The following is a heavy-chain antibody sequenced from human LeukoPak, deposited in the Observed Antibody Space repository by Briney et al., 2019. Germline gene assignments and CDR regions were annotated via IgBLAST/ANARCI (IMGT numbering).Heavy chain of an antibody. J-gene: IGHJ4*02. V-gene: IGHV1-3*01. CDR2: INAGNGNT. CDR3: ARDPDSSWYYFDY. CDR1: GYTFTSYA. Sequence: ASVKVSCKASGYTFTSYAMHWARQAPGQRLEWMGWINAGNGNTKYSQKFQGRVTITRDTSASTAYMELSSLRSEDTAVYYCARDPDSSWYYFDYWGQGTLVTVSS. D-gene: IGHD6-13*01.